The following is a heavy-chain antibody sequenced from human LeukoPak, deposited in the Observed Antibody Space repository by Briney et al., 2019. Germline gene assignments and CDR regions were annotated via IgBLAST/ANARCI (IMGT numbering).Heavy chain of an antibody. V-gene: IGHV1-69*05. CDR1: GGTFISYA. Sequence: GASAKVSCKASGGTFISYAISWVRPAPGQGLEWMGGIIPIFGTANYAQKFQGRVTITTDESTSTAYMELSSLRSEDTAVYYCARDEGPDAFDIWGQGTMVTVSS. CDR2: IIPIFGTA. J-gene: IGHJ3*02. CDR3: ARDEGPDAFDI.